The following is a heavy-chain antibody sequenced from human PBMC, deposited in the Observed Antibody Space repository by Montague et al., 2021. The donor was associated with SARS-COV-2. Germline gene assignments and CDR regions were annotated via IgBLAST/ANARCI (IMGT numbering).Heavy chain of an antibody. CDR2: IYYSGST. D-gene: IGHD3-22*01. V-gene: IGHV4-39*01. Sequence: SETLSPTCTVSGGSISSSSYYWGWIRQPPGKGLEWIGSIYYSGSTYYNPSLKSRVTISVDTSKNQFSLKLSSVTAADTAVYYCARHGKTRIAMIVVVIGYFDYWGQGTLVTVS. CDR3: ARHGKTRIAMIVVVIGYFDY. CDR1: GGSISSSSYY. J-gene: IGHJ4*02.